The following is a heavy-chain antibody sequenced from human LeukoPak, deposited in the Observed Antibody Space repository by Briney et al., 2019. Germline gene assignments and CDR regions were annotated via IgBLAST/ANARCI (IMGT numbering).Heavy chain of an antibody. J-gene: IGHJ4*02. Sequence: PSETLSLSCTASGCTISSYYWSWVRQPPGKGLEWIGYIYYSGSTNYNPSLKSRVTISVYTSKNPFSLKLSSVTAADTAVYYCARHPAAGNWGQGTLVTVSS. D-gene: IGHD6-19*01. CDR1: GCTISSYY. CDR2: IYYSGST. CDR3: ARHPAAGN. V-gene: IGHV4-59*08.